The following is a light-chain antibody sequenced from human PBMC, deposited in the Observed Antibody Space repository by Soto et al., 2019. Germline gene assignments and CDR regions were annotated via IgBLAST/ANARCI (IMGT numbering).Light chain of an antibody. CDR1: QSVSGSY. Sequence: PGEGATLSCRASQSVSGSYLAWYQQKPGQAPRLLIYGASSRATGIPDRFSGSGSGTDFTLTISSLEAEDFAVYYCQQRSNWPPITFGQGTRLENK. CDR2: GAS. V-gene: IGKV3D-20*02. J-gene: IGKJ5*01. CDR3: QQRSNWPPIT.